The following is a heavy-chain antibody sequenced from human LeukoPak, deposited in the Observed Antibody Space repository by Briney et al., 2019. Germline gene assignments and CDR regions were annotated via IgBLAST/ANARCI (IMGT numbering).Heavy chain of an antibody. CDR3: ARQFGSGWYFDS. V-gene: IGHV1-2*02. D-gene: IGHD6-19*01. CDR1: GYTLTDYY. CDR2: IHPNSGGT. J-gene: IGHJ4*02. Sequence: ALVKVSCKASGYTLTDYYMHWVRQAPGQGLEWMGWIHPNSGGTNSAQNFQGRVTMTRDTSISTAYMELSRLKSDDTAVYYCARQFGSGWYFDSWGQGTLVTVSS.